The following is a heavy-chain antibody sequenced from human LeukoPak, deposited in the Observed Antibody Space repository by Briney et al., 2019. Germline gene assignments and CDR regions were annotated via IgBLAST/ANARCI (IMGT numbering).Heavy chain of an antibody. V-gene: IGHV1-8*01. CDR1: GYTFTSYD. J-gene: IGHJ4*02. CDR3: AREGGIVGTTYFDY. CDR2: MNPNSSNT. Sequence: ASVKVSCKASGYTFTSYDINWVRQATGQGLEWKGWMNPNSSNTGYAQKFQSRVTMSRNTSISTAYMVLSSLRSVDTAVYDFAREGGIVGTTYFDYWGQGTLVTVSS. D-gene: IGHD1-26*01.